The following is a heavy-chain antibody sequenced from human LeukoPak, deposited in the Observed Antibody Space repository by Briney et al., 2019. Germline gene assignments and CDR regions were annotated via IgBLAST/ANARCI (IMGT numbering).Heavy chain of an antibody. J-gene: IGHJ4*02. CDR2: INPNSGGT. D-gene: IGHD4-17*01. Sequence: ASVKVSCKASGYTFTGYYMHWVRQAPGQGLEWMGRINPNSGGTNYAQKFQGRVTMTTDTSISTAYMELSRLRSDDTAVYYCARDQTMTTEFFGYWSQGALVTVSS. CDR3: ARDQTMTTEFFGY. CDR1: GYTFTGYY. V-gene: IGHV1-2*06.